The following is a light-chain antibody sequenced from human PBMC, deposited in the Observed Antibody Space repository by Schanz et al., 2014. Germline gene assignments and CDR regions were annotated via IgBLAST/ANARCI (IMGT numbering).Light chain of an antibody. CDR2: DDV. CDR3: ATWDSSLNGVV. Sequence: QSVLTQPPSVSAAPGQKVTISCSGTTSSIGNNHVSWYQQLPGTAPKLLIYDDVKGPSGIPDRFSGSKSGTSATLGITGLQTGDEAEYYCATWDSSLNGVVFGGGPKLTVL. V-gene: IGLV1-51*01. J-gene: IGLJ2*01. CDR1: TSSIGNNH.